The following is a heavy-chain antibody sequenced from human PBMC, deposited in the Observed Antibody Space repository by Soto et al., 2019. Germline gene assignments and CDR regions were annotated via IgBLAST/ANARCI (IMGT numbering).Heavy chain of an antibody. CDR1: GGSISSNY. V-gene: IGHV4-59*01. Sequence: SETLSLTCNVSGGSISSNYWTWIRQPPGKGLEWIGYVYNSGSTNYNPSPKSRVTISEDTSKSQFSLKVNSMTAADTAVYYCARYRREAVAGYTLDNWGQGILVTVSS. J-gene: IGHJ4*02. CDR3: ARYRREAVAGYTLDN. CDR2: VYNSGST. D-gene: IGHD6-13*01.